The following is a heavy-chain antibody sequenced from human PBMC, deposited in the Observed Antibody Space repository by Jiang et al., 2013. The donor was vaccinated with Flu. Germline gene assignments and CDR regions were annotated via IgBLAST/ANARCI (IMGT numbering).Heavy chain of an antibody. D-gene: IGHD3-10*01. Sequence: QLLESGGGLVQPGGSLRLSCAVSGFTFSSYWMTWVRQAPGKGLEWVANIKQDGSEKYYVDSVKGRFTLSRDNAKNSLNLLMINLRAEDTAVYYCARLVWFGQFKAFDYWGQGSLVTVSS. CDR2: IKQDGSEK. J-gene: IGHJ4*02. V-gene: IGHV3-7*01. CDR1: GFTFSSYW. CDR3: ARLVWFGQFKAFDY.